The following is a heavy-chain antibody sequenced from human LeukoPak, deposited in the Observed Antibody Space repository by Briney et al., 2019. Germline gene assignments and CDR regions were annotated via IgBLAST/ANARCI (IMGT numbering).Heavy chain of an antibody. J-gene: IGHJ6*02. CDR1: ENTLTNYY. CDR3: ARVRQQRFYYYYGMDV. D-gene: IGHD6-13*01. CDR2: INPNGDRT. V-gene: IGHV1-46*01. Sequence: ASVKVSCKASENTLTNYYMHWVRQAPGQGLEWLGIINPNGDRTNYAQTFQGRVTMTRDTSTTTVYMELSSLRSEDTAVYYCARVRQQRFYYYYGMDVWGQGTTVTVSS.